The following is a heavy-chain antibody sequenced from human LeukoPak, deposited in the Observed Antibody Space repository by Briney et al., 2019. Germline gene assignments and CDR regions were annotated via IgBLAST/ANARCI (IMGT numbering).Heavy chain of an antibody. Sequence: ASVKVSCKASGYTFTGYYIHWVRQAAGQGLEWMGWINPNSGGTNYAQKFQGRVTMTRDTSIDTAYMELRRLRSDDAAVYYCAREVAARHGVIDYWGQGTLVTVSS. V-gene: IGHV1-2*02. CDR3: AREVAARHGVIDY. J-gene: IGHJ4*02. CDR2: INPNSGGT. CDR1: GYTFTGYY. D-gene: IGHD6-6*01.